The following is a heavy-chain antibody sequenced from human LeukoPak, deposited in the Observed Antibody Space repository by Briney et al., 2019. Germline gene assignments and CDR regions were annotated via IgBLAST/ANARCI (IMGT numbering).Heavy chain of an antibody. Sequence: GGSLRLSCAASGFTFSSYSMSWVRQAPGKGLQWVSVIYSGGSTYYADSVKGRFTISRDNSKNTLYLQMNSLRAEDTAVYYCARARSGYYYGAFGYWGQGTLVTVSS. V-gene: IGHV3-53*01. CDR1: GFTFSSYS. D-gene: IGHD3-22*01. J-gene: IGHJ4*02. CDR3: ARARSGYYYGAFGY. CDR2: IYSGGST.